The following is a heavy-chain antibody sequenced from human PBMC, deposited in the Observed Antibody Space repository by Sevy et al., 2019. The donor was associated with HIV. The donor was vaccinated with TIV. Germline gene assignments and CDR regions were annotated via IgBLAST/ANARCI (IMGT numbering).Heavy chain of an antibody. D-gene: IGHD6-13*01. J-gene: IGHJ4*02. Sequence: GGSLRLSCAASGFTFSSYSMNWVRQAPGKGLEWVSSISSSSSYIYYADSVKGRFTISRDNAKNSLYLQMNSLRAEDTAVYYCAHLYCCSWGVYFDYWGQGTLVTVSS. CDR1: GFTFSSYS. CDR2: ISSSSSYI. CDR3: AHLYCCSWGVYFDY. V-gene: IGHV3-21*01.